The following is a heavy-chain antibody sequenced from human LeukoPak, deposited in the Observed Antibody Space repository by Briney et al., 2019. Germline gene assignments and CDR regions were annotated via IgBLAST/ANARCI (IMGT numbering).Heavy chain of an antibody. J-gene: IGHJ5*02. V-gene: IGHV3-30*04. CDR1: GFTFSSYA. D-gene: IGHD3-10*01. CDR2: ISYDGSNK. Sequence: GRSLRLSCAASGFTFSSYAMHWVRQAPGKGLEWVAVISYDGSNKYYADSVKGRFTISRDNSKNTLYLQMNSLRAEDTAVYYCARGGVRWFGELSYNWFDPWGQGTLVTVSS. CDR3: ARGGVRWFGELSYNWFDP.